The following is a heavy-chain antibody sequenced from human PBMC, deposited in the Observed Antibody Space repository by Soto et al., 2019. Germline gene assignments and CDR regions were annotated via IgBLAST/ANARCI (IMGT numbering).Heavy chain of an antibody. CDR3: ARGMVRGVIPIGRNYMDV. CDR1: GGSFSGYY. CDR2: INHSGST. V-gene: IGHV4-34*01. J-gene: IGHJ6*03. D-gene: IGHD3-10*01. Sequence: SETLSLTCAVYGGSFSGYYWSWIRQPPGKGLEWIGEINHSGSTNYNPSLKSRVTISVDTSKNQFSLKLSSVTAADTAVYYCARGMVRGVIPIGRNYMDVWGKGTTVTVSS.